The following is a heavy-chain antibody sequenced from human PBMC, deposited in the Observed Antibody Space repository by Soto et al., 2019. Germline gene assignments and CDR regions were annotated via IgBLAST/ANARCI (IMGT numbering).Heavy chain of an antibody. D-gene: IGHD1-1*01. V-gene: IGHV4-39*01. J-gene: IGHJ4*02. CDR2: IYYSGST. CDR3: ARHDWNGVDY. CDR1: GGSISRSSYY. Sequence: QLQLQESGPGLVKPSETLSLTCTVSGGSISRSSYYWGWIRQSPGKGLEWIGSIYYSGSTYYNPSLKSRVTISVDTSKNQFSLKLSSVTAADTAVYYCARHDWNGVDYWGQGTLVTVSS.